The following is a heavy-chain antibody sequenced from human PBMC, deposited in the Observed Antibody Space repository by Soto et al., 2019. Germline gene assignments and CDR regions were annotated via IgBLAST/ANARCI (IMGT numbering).Heavy chain of an antibody. CDR2: ITTSGTSI. Sequence: EVQLVESGGGLVKPGGSLRLSCAASGFTFSSYSMNWVRQAPGKGLEWVSTITTSGTSIYYADSVKGRFTISRDNAKGSLYLQMNSLRVEDTAVYYCARVQWLASYIWGQGTMVTVSS. D-gene: IGHD6-19*01. CDR3: ARVQWLASYI. J-gene: IGHJ3*02. CDR1: GFTFSSYS. V-gene: IGHV3-21*01.